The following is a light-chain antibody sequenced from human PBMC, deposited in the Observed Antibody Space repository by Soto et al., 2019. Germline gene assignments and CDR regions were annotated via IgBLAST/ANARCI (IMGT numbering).Light chain of an antibody. V-gene: IGKV3-20*01. CDR2: AAS. CDR1: QSVSSSY. J-gene: IGKJ5*01. Sequence: EIVLTQSPGTLSLSPGERATLSCRASQSVSSSYLAWYQQKPGQPPRLLIYAASSRATGIPDRFSGSGSGTDLTLTISRLEPEDFAVYYCQQYGSSHLVTFGQGTRLEIK. CDR3: QQYGSSHLVT.